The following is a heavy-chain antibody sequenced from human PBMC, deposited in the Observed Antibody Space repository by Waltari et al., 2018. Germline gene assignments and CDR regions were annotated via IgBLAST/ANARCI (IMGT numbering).Heavy chain of an antibody. D-gene: IGHD1-26*01. CDR2: INAGNGNT. CDR3: ARESGSYLALFDY. CDR1: GYTFTSYA. J-gene: IGHJ4*02. V-gene: IGHV1-3*03. Sequence: QVQLVQSGAEVKKPGASVKVSCKASGYTFTSYAMRWVRQAPGQRLEWMGWINAGNGNTKYSQEFQGRVTITRDTSASTAYMELSSLRSEDMAVYYCARESGSYLALFDYWGQGTLVTVSS.